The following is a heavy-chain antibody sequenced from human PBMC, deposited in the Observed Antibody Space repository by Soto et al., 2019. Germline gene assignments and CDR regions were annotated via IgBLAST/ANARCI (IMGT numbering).Heavy chain of an antibody. CDR1: VFNFGAYA. D-gene: IGHD6-19*01. J-gene: IGHJ6*02. V-gene: IGHV3-23*01. Sequence: LRLSFEASVFNFGAYAMSWVRQAPGKGLEWVSGISGSSSGTYYTDSVKGRFTISRDNSKNTVYLQMNSLRGEDTAVYYCAKDRSENFWVYYYAMDVWGQGTAVTVS. CDR3: AKDRSENFWVYYYAMDV. CDR2: ISGSSSGT.